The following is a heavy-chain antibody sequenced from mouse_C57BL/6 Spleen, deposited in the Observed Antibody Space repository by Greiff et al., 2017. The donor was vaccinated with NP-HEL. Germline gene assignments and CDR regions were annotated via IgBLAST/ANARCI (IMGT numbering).Heavy chain of an antibody. Sequence: QVQLQQSGAELVRPGTSVKASCKASGYAFTNYLIEWVKQRPGQGLEWIGVINPGSGGTNYNEKFKGKATLTADKSSSTAYMQLSSLTSEDSAVYFCAREGIYYGNSAWFAYWGQGTLVTVSA. CDR2: INPGSGGT. V-gene: IGHV1-54*01. CDR1: GYAFTNYL. D-gene: IGHD2-1*01. CDR3: AREGIYYGNSAWFAY. J-gene: IGHJ3*01.